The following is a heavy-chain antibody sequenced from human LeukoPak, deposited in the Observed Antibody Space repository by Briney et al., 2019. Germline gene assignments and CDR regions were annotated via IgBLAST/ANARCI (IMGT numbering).Heavy chain of an antibody. D-gene: IGHD6-13*01. Sequence: SETLSLTCTVSGGSISSYYWGWLRQPPGKGLEWIGYIYYSGSTNYNPSLKSRVTISVDTSKNQFSLKLSSVTAADTAVYYCARQGQQLVLTWFDPWGQGTLVTVSS. CDR1: GGSISSYY. CDR2: IYYSGST. V-gene: IGHV4-59*08. J-gene: IGHJ5*02. CDR3: ARQGQQLVLTWFDP.